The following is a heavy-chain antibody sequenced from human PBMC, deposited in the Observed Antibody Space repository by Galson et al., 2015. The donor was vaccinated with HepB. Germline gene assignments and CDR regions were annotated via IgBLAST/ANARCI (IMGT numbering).Heavy chain of an antibody. J-gene: IGHJ4*02. CDR2: INPSGGST. Sequence: SVKVSCKASGYTFTSYYMHWVRQAPGQGLEWMGIINPSGGSTSYAQKFQGWVTMTRDTSISTAYMELSRLRSDDTAVYYCARGGSLVTAIPSDYWGQGTLVTVSS. V-gene: IGHV1-46*01. CDR3: ARGGSLVTAIPSDY. CDR1: GYTFTSYY. D-gene: IGHD2-21*02.